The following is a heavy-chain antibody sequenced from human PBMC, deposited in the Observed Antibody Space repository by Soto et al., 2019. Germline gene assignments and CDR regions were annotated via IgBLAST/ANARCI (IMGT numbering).Heavy chain of an antibody. CDR2: IYYSGST. J-gene: IGHJ3*02. CDR1: GGSISSYY. Sequence: SETLSLTCTVSGGSISSYYWSWIRQPPGKGLEWIGYIYYSGSTNYNPSLKSRVTISVDTSKNQFSLKLSSVTAADTAVYYCAGYGDYTYDAFDIWGQGTMVTVSS. D-gene: IGHD4-17*01. V-gene: IGHV4-59*01. CDR3: AGYGDYTYDAFDI.